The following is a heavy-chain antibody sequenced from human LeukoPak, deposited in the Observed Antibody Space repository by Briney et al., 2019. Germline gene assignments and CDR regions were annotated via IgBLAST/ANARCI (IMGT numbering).Heavy chain of an antibody. CDR1: GGSISTYY. J-gene: IGHJ5*02. CDR3: ARTKRYCSGGICSLNWFDP. CDR2: IYYSGST. V-gene: IGHV4-59*08. Sequence: ETLSLTCTVSGGSISTYYWSWIRQPPGKGLEWIGYIYYSGSTNYNPSLKSRVTISVDTSKNQFSLNLISVTAADTAIYYCARTKRYCSGGICSLNWFDPWGQGTLVTVSS. D-gene: IGHD2-15*01.